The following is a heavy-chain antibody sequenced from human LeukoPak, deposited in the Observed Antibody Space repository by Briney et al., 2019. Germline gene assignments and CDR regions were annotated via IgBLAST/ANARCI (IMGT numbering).Heavy chain of an antibody. CDR2: IIPILGIA. V-gene: IGHV1-69*04. CDR3: ARDSISGYELLDY. Sequence: ASVKVSCKASGGTFSSYAISWVRQAPGQGLKWMGRIIPILGIANYAQKFQGRVTITADKSTSTAYMELSSLRSEDTAVYYCARDSISGYELLDYWGQGTLVTVSS. CDR1: GGTFSSYA. D-gene: IGHD5-12*01. J-gene: IGHJ4*02.